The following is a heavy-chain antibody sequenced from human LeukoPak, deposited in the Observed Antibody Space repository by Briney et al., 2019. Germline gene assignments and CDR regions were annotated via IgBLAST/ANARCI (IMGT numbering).Heavy chain of an antibody. CDR1: GFTFSSYV. V-gene: IGHV3-33*01. CDR2: MWYDGSNK. D-gene: IGHD4-17*01. CDR3: ARDEVTTPRD. J-gene: IGHJ4*02. Sequence: GGSLRLSCAASGFTFSSYVMHWVRQAPGKGLEWVAVMWYDGSNKYYADSVKGRFTISRDNSKNTLYLQMHSLRAEDTAVYYCARDEVTTPRDWGQGTLVTVSS.